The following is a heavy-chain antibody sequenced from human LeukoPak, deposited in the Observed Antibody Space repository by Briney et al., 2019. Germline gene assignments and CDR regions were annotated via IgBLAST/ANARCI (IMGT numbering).Heavy chain of an antibody. Sequence: KRGGSLRLSCAASGFTFSSYSMNWVRQAPGKGLEWVSSISSSSSYIYYADSVKGRFTISRDNAKNSLYLQMNSLRAEDTAVYYCARDRPGITGTTLPDYWGQGTLVTVSS. CDR2: ISSSSSYI. CDR3: ARDRPGITGTTLPDY. V-gene: IGHV3-21*01. J-gene: IGHJ4*02. CDR1: GFTFSSYS. D-gene: IGHD1-20*01.